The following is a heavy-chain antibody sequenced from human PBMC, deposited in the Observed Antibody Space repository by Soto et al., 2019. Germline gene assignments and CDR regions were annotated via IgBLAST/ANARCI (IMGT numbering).Heavy chain of an antibody. CDR2: IWYDGSNK. CDR3: ARDGVQYGSTSCALDY. CDR1: GFTFSSYG. V-gene: IGHV3-33*01. J-gene: IGHJ4*02. D-gene: IGHD2-2*01. Sequence: QVQLVESGGGVVQPGRSLRLSCAASGFTFSSYGMHWVRQAPGKGLEWVAVIWYDGSNKYYADSVKGRFTISRDNSKNTLYLKMNSLRAEDTAVYYCARDGVQYGSTSCALDYWGQGTLVTVSS.